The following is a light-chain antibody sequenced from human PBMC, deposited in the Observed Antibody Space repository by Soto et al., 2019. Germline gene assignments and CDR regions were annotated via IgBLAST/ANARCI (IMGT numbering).Light chain of an antibody. CDR2: GIS. CDR1: QSVNSN. V-gene: IGKV3-15*01. CDR3: QQYSKWPIT. J-gene: IGKJ5*01. Sequence: EMVMTQSPAILSVSPGESATLSCRASQSVNSNYLAWYQQHPGQPPRLLIYGISTRATGIPARFSGSRSGTEFSLTISSLQSEDFAVYYCQQYSKWPITFGQGTRLEIK.